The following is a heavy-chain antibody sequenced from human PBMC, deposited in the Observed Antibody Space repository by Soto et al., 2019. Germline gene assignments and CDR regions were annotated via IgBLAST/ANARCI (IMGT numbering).Heavy chain of an antibody. CDR2: IYYSGST. CDR3: AIYDSSGYYSGSPIGLFDP. J-gene: IGHJ5*02. CDR1: GGSISSGGYY. Sequence: SETLSLTCTVSGGSISSGGYYWSWIRQHPGKGQEWIGYIYYSGSTYYNPSLKSRVTISVDTSKNQFSLKLSSVTAADTAVYFCAIYDSSGYYSGSPIGLFDPWGQGTLVTVSS. V-gene: IGHV4-31*03. D-gene: IGHD3-22*01.